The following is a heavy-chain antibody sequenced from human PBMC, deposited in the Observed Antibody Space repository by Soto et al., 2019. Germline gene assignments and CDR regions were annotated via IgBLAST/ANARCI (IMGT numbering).Heavy chain of an antibody. Sequence: PSETLSITCTFSDGSISSGGYYWSWIRQHPGKGLEWIGYIYYSGSTYYNPSLKSRVTISVDTSKNQFSLKLSSVTAADTAVYYCACGFGEFFDYWGQGTLVTVSS. V-gene: IGHV4-31*03. J-gene: IGHJ4*02. CDR1: DGSISSGGYY. CDR3: ACGFGEFFDY. D-gene: IGHD3-10*01. CDR2: IYYSGST.